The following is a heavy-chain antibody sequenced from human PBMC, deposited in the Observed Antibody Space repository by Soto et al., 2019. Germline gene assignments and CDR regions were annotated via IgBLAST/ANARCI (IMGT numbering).Heavy chain of an antibody. J-gene: IGHJ4*02. CDR2: IYYSGST. V-gene: IGHV4-39*01. CDR3: ASSGSYYFDY. CDR1: GGSISSSSYY. Sequence: SETLSLTCTVSGGSISSSSYYWGWIRQPPGKGLEWIGSIYYSGSTYYNPSLKSRVTISVDTSKNQFSLKLSSVTAADTAVYYCASSGSYYFDYWGQGTLVTVSS. D-gene: IGHD1-26*01.